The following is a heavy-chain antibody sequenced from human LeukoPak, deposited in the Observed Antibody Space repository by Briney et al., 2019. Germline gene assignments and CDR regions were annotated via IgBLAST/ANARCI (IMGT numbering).Heavy chain of an antibody. J-gene: IGHJ6*02. V-gene: IGHV3-30*18. CDR2: ISYDGSNK. CDR1: GFTFSSYG. CDR3: AKDRGIAAAGTTFTYYYYGMDV. D-gene: IGHD6-13*01. Sequence: GGSLRLSCAASGFTFSSYGMHWVRQAPGKGLEWVAVISYDGSNKYYADSVKGRFTISRDNSKNTLYLQMNSLRAEDTAVYYCAKDRGIAAAGTTFTYYYYGMDVWGQGTTVTVSS.